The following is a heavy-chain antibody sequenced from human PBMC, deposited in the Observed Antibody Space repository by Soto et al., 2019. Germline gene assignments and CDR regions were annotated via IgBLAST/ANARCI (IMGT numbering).Heavy chain of an antibody. CDR1: GFIGSRFNY. V-gene: IGHV3-53*01. CDR3: ATRTVGWYFEL. J-gene: IGHJ2*01. D-gene: IGHD4-17*01. Sequence: GGSLTVSCGASGFIGSRFNYTRWARQAPGTGLAWVSVIYSGGTTSYADSGKGRFTISRDNSKNTLYLQMNSLRADDTAVYYCATRTVGWYFELWGRGTLVTVSS. CDR2: IYSGGTT.